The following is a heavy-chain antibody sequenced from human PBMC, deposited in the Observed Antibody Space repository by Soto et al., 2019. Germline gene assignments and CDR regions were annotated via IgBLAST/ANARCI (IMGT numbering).Heavy chain of an antibody. CDR2: ISYDGNNK. J-gene: IGHJ4*02. V-gene: IGHV3-30*03. D-gene: IGHD4-17*01. Sequence: QVQLVESGGGVVQPGGSLRLSCAASEFTFSNYVMHWVRQPPGKGLQWLAVISYDGNNKYYADSVEGRFTISRDNSKNTVYLLMNSLRLEDTAVYYCARGPSYSDSYFDYWGQGTLVTVSS. CDR3: ARGPSYSDSYFDY. CDR1: EFTFSNYV.